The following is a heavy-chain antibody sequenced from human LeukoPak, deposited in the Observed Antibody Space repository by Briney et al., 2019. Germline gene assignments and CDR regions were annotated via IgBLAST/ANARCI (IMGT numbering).Heavy chain of an antibody. V-gene: IGHV1-8*01. CDR2: MNPNSGNT. Sequence: ASMKVSCKASGYTFTSYDINWVRQATGQGLEWMGWMNPNSGNTGYAQKFQGRVTMTRNTSISTAYMELSSLRSEDTAVYYCAKSTCGDYDLYFDYWGQGTLVTVSS. CDR1: GYTFTSYD. CDR3: AKSTCGDYDLYFDY. J-gene: IGHJ4*02. D-gene: IGHD4-17*01.